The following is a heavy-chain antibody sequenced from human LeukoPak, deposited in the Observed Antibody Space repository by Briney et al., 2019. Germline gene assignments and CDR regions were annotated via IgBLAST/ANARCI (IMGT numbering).Heavy chain of an antibody. D-gene: IGHD4-17*01. J-gene: IGHJ5*02. CDR1: GGSISSGGYY. CDR3: ARGPRDYGDYRVDP. V-gene: IGHV4-31*03. CDR2: IYYSGST. Sequence: PSETLSLTCTVSGGSISSGGYYWSWIRQHPGKGLEWIGYIYYSGSTYYNPSLKSRVTISVDTSKNQFSLKLSSVTAADTAVYYCARGPRDYGDYRVDPWGQGTLVTVSS.